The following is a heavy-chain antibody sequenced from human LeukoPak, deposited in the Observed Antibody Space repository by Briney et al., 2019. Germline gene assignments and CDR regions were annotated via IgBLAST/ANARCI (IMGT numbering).Heavy chain of an antibody. V-gene: IGHV3-48*01. CDR2: ISASGTTI. CDR3: ARGVDFLSGSRYFDN. J-gene: IGHJ4*01. D-gene: IGHD3-3*01. CDR1: GFTFSNYN. Sequence: GGSLRLSCAASGFTFSNYNMNWVRQAPGKGLEWVSYISASGTTIHFADSVKGRFTISRDNAKNSLYLQVSSLRAEDTAVYYCARGVDFLSGSRYFDNWGHGTLVAVSS.